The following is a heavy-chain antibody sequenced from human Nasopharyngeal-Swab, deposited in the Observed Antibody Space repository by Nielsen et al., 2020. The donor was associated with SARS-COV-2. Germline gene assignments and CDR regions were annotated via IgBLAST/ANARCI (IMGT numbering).Heavy chain of an antibody. CDR2: IYYSGST. Sequence: ESLKISCTVSGGSISSSSYYWGWIRQPPGMGLEWIGSIYYSGSTYYNPSLKSRVTISVDTSKNQFSLKLSSVTAADTAVYYCARQVLTYYDFWSGPTPDYWGQGTLVTVSS. D-gene: IGHD3-3*01. V-gene: IGHV4-39*01. CDR1: GGSISSSSYY. CDR3: ARQVLTYYDFWSGPTPDY. J-gene: IGHJ4*02.